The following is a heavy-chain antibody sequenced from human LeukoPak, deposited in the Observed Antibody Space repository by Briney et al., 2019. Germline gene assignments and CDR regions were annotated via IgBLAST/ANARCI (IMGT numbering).Heavy chain of an antibody. CDR2: IYYSGST. V-gene: IGHV4-59*01. CDR3: ARAAAVLAPDAFDI. J-gene: IGHJ3*02. D-gene: IGHD6-13*01. Sequence: SETLSLTCTVSGGSISSYYWSWIRQPPGKGLEWIGYIYYSGSTNYNPSLKSRVTISVDTSKNQFSLKLSSVTAADTAVYYCARAAAVLAPDAFDIWGQGTMVTVSS. CDR1: GGSISSYY.